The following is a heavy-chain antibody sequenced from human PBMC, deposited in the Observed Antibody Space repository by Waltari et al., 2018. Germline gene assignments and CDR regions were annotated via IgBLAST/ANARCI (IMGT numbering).Heavy chain of an antibody. CDR3: ARDMHSSSSALGWLDP. D-gene: IGHD6-6*01. V-gene: IGHV3-33*01. J-gene: IGHJ5*02. CDR1: GLTFGCYC. CDR2: IWFDGSAK. Sequence: VQLVESGGGVVQSGRALILSCVAFGLTFGCYCMHWVRQAPGKALEWVALIWFDGSAKYYADSVKGRFTVSRDNSKNTFYLQLNSLRAEDTAVYYCARDMHSSSSALGWLDPWGQGTLVTVSS.